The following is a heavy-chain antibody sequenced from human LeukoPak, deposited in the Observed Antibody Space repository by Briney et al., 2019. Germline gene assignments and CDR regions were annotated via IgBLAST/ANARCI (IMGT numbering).Heavy chain of an antibody. CDR2: ISYDGSNK. V-gene: IGHV3-30*18. CDR1: GFTFSSYG. Sequence: GGSLRLSCAASGFTFSSYGMHWVRQAPGKGLEWVAVISYDGSNKYYEDSVKGRFTISRDNSKNTLYLQMNSLRAEDTAVYYCAKGRIDYWGQGTLVTVSS. CDR3: AKGRIDY. J-gene: IGHJ4*02.